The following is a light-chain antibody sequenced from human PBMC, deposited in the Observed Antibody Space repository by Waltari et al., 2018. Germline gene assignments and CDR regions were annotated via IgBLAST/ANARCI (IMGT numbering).Light chain of an antibody. V-gene: IGKV1-5*03. J-gene: IGKJ1*01. CDR2: QAS. CDR1: QSVFDW. CDR3: QEYNSNSWT. Sequence: DIQLTQSPSTLSASVGDRITITCRASQSVFDWLAWYQQKPGKAPTLLIYQASTLQNGVPSRFRASGSGTVFTLTINTLQPDDFATYYCQEYNSNSWTFGQGTKVEIK.